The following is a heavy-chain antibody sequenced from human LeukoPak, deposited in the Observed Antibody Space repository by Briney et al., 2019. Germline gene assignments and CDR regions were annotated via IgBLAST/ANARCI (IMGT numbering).Heavy chain of an antibody. CDR1: GFTFSSYS. D-gene: IGHD2-2*01. Sequence: GGSLRLSCAASGFTFSSYSMNWVRQAPGKGLEWVGRIKSKTHGGTTDYAAPVKGRFTIPRDDSKNTLYLQMNSLKTEDTAVYYCTTDLYCSSTSCKSGDYWGQGTLVTVSS. CDR3: TTDLYCSSTSCKSGDY. V-gene: IGHV3-15*01. CDR2: IKSKTHGGTT. J-gene: IGHJ4*02.